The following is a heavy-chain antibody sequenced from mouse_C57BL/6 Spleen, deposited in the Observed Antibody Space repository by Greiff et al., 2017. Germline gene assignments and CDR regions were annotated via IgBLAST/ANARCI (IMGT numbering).Heavy chain of an antibody. CDR3: TREGGNYWYFDV. Sequence: EVQLVESGEGLVKPGGSLKLSCAASGFTFSSYAMSWVRPTPEKRLEWVAYISSGGDYIYYADTVKGRFTISRDNARNTLYLQMSSLKSEDTAMYYCTREGGNYWYFDVWGTGTTVTVSS. CDR1: GFTFSSYA. J-gene: IGHJ1*03. V-gene: IGHV5-9-1*02. CDR2: ISSGGDYI. D-gene: IGHD1-1*02.